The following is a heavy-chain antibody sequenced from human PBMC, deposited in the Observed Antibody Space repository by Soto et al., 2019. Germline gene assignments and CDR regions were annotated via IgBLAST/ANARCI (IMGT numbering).Heavy chain of an antibody. CDR1: GFTFSSYD. CDR3: ARVLYASGSFDSEEAPYALDV. J-gene: IGHJ6*02. D-gene: IGHD3-10*01. V-gene: IGHV3-33*01. CDR2: IWYDESNK. Sequence: QVQLVESGGGVVHPGRSLRLSCAASGFTFSSYDMHWVRQAPGKGLEWVAAIWYDESNKYYADSLKGRFTISRNNSKNTLYLQLDSLRSEDTAVYYCARVLYASGSFDSEEAPYALDVWGQGTTVTVSS.